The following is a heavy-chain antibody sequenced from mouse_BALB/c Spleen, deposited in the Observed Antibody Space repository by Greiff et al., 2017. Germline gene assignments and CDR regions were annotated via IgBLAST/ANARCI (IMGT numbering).Heavy chain of an antibody. CDR2: ISTYYGNT. Sequence: QVQLQQSGPELVRPGVSVKISCKGSGYTFTDYAMHWVKQSHAKSLEWIGVISTYYGNTNYNQKFKGKATMTVDKSSSTAYMELARLTSEDSAIYYCARYDYDEGFAYWGQGTLVTVSA. CDR3: ARYDYDEGFAY. D-gene: IGHD2-4*01. J-gene: IGHJ3*01. CDR1: GYTFTDYA. V-gene: IGHV1-67*01.